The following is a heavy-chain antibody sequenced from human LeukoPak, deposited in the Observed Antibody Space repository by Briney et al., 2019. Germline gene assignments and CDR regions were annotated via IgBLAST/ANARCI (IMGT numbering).Heavy chain of an antibody. Sequence: PGGSRKLSCAAPGFTFSSYAISWVRRAPGKGLEWVSANSGSGDSTYYADSVKGRFTISRDNSKNTLYLQMNSLRAEDTAVYYCAKPCRSGLSPFDAFDIWGQGTMVTVSS. J-gene: IGHJ3*02. CDR1: GFTFSSYA. CDR3: AKPCRSGLSPFDAFDI. D-gene: IGHD6-19*01. CDR2: NSGSGDST. V-gene: IGHV3-23*01.